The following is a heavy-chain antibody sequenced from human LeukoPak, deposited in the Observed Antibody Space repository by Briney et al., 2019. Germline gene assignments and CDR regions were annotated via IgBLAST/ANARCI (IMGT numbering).Heavy chain of an antibody. CDR1: GGSFSGYY. V-gene: IGHV4-34*01. CDR3: ARRRYWGSGSYKGPHIDY. Sequence: PSETLSLTCAVYGGSFSGYYWSWIRQPPGRGLEWIGEINHSGSTNYNPSLKSRVTISVDTSKNQFSLKLSSVTAADTAVYYCARRRYWGSGSYKGPHIDYWGQGTLVTVSS. CDR2: INHSGST. D-gene: IGHD3-10*01. J-gene: IGHJ4*02.